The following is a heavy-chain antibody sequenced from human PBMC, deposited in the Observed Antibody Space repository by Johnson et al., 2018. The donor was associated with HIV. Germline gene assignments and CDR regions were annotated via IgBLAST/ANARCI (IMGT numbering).Heavy chain of an antibody. Sequence: EVQLVESGGGLVQPGGYLRLSCGASGFTFSFYWMSWVRQAPGKGLEWVANIKQDGSEKYYVDSVKGRFTISRDNAKNSLYLQMNSLRAEDPAVYYCATQYNYRQPFDIWGQGTMVTVSS. CDR3: ATQYNYRQPFDI. J-gene: IGHJ3*02. CDR2: IKQDGSEK. CDR1: GFTFSFYW. D-gene: IGHD1-1*01. V-gene: IGHV3-7*05.